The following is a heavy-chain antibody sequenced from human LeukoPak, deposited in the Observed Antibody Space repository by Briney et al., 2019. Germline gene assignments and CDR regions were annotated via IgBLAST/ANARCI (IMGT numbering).Heavy chain of an antibody. J-gene: IGHJ4*02. CDR1: GDGFTRHT. D-gene: IGHD6-13*01. V-gene: IGHV3-21*05. CDR3: AREYDSRARFDS. Sequence: GGSLRLSCAGSGDGFTRHTMNWVRRAPGKGLEWISYIWSTGEYIYYADSVKGRFTISRDNARTSVYLQMNSLRVEDTAIYYCAREYDSRARFDSWGQGTLDTVSS. CDR2: IWSTGEYI.